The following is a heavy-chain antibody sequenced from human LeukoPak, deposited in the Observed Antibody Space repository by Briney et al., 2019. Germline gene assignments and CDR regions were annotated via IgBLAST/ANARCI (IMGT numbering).Heavy chain of an antibody. Sequence: SQTLSLTCTVSGGSISSGGYYWSWIRQHPGKGLEWIGYIYYSGSTYYNPSLKSRVTISVDTSKNQFSLKLSSVTAADAAVYYCAREGPGYCSSTSCLDAFDIWGQGTMVTVSS. J-gene: IGHJ3*02. V-gene: IGHV4-31*03. CDR2: IYYSGST. CDR3: AREGPGYCSSTSCLDAFDI. D-gene: IGHD2-2*01. CDR1: GGSISSGGYY.